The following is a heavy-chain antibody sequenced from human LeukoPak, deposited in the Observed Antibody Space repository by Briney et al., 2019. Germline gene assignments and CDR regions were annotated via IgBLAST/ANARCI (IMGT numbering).Heavy chain of an antibody. J-gene: IGHJ6*03. CDR2: ISAYNGNT. V-gene: IGHV1-18*01. D-gene: IGHD2-8*01. Sequence: GASVKVSCKASGYTFTSYGISWVRQAPGQGLEWMGWISAYNGNTNYAQKLQGRVTMTTDTSTSTAYMELRSLRSDDTAVYYCARGGFYCTNGVCYKVYYYYMDVWGKGTTVTVSS. CDR3: ARGGFYCTNGVCYKVYYYYMDV. CDR1: GYTFTSYG.